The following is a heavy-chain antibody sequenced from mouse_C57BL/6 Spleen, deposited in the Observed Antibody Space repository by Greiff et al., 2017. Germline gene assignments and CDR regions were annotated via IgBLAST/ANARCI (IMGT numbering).Heavy chain of an antibody. Sequence: EVHLVESGAELVKPGASVKLSCTASGFNIKDYYMHWVKQRTEQGLEWIGRIDPEDGENKYAPKFQGKATITADTSSNTAYLQLSSLTSEATAVYYCASSNDYYFDYGGQGTTLTVSS. J-gene: IGHJ2*01. CDR1: GFNIKDYY. V-gene: IGHV14-2*01. D-gene: IGHD2-4*01. CDR3: ASSNDYYFDY. CDR2: IDPEDGEN.